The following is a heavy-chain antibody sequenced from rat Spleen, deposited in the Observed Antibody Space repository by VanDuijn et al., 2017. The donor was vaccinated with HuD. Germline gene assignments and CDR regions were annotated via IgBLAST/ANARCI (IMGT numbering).Heavy chain of an antibody. CDR1: GFSLTNYG. Sequence: QVQLKESGPVLVQASETLSLTCTVSGFSLTNYGVIWVRQSPGKGLEWMGIIWGDGNTDYNSALKSRLSINRDTSKSQVFLKMNSLQTDDTVIYYCTRSSWDYWGQGVMVTVSS. D-gene: IGHD1-2*01. J-gene: IGHJ2*01. CDR3: TRSSWDY. V-gene: IGHV2S75*01. CDR2: IWGDGNT.